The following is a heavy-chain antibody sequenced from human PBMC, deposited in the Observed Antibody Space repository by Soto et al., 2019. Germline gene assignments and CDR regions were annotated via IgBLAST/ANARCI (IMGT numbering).Heavy chain of an antibody. CDR2: INSDGSST. V-gene: IGHV3-74*01. CDR3: AREAPYYYDSSGYDAFDI. D-gene: IGHD3-22*01. J-gene: IGHJ3*02. CDR1: GFTFSSYW. Sequence: GGSLRLSCAASGFTFSSYWMHWVRQAPGKGLVWVSRINSDGSSTSYADSVKGRFTISRDNAKNTLYLQMNSLRAEDTAVYYCAREAPYYYDSSGYDAFDIWGQGTRVTVSS.